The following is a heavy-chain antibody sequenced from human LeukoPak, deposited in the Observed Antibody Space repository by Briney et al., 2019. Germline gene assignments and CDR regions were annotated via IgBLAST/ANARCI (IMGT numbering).Heavy chain of an antibody. Sequence: QAGGSLRLSCAASGFTFSNCWMHWVRQAPGKGLEWVSRIESDGSRTRYADSVKGRFTISRDNAKNTLYLQMNSLSAEDTAVYYCARDTYYYNSSAFYHYYYGMDVWGQGTTVTVSS. V-gene: IGHV3-74*01. CDR3: ARDTYYYNSSAFYHYYYGMDV. J-gene: IGHJ6*02. CDR1: GFTFSNCW. D-gene: IGHD3-22*01. CDR2: IESDGSRT.